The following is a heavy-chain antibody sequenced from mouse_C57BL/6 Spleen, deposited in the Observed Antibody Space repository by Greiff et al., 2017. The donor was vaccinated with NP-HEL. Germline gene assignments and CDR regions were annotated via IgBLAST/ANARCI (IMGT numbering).Heavy chain of an antibody. CDR2: INPSSGYT. CDR3: ARGVWDYDDYFDY. D-gene: IGHD2-4*01. V-gene: IGHV1-7*01. J-gene: IGHJ2*01. Sequence: QVQLQQSGAELAKPGASVKLSCKASGYTFTSYWMHWVKQRPGQGLEWIGYINPSSGYTKYNQKFKDKATLTADKSSSTAYMQLSSLTYEDSAVYYCARGVWDYDDYFDYWGQGTTLTVSS. CDR1: GYTFTSYW.